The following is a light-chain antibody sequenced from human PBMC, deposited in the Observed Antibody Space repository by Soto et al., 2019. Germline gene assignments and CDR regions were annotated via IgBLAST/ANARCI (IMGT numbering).Light chain of an antibody. Sequence: QSALTQPASVSGSPGQSITISCTGTSSDVGSYNLVSWYQQHPGKAPKLMIYEGSKRPSGVSNRFSGSKSGNTASLTISGLQAEDEADYYCCSFTATNTWVFGGRTKLTVL. CDR2: EGS. J-gene: IGLJ3*02. CDR3: CSFTATNTWV. V-gene: IGLV2-23*01. CDR1: SSDVGSYNL.